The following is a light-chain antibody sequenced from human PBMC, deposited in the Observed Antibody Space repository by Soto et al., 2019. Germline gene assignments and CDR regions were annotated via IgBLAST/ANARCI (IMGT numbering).Light chain of an antibody. V-gene: IGKV1-9*01. CDR1: QGISRY. CDR2: AAS. J-gene: IGKJ4*01. CDR3: QQLNTYPVT. Sequence: IQLTQSPSSLSASLGDSFTITCLASQGISRYLSWYQQKPGRAPKLLISAASTLQSGVPARFSGSGSGKDFTLSITSLQPEDFATYYCQQLNTYPVTFGGGTKVAIK.